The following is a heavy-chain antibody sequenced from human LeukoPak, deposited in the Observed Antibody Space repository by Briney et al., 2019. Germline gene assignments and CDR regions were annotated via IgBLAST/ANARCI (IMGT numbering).Heavy chain of an antibody. CDR1: GDSVSSNSAA. CDR3: VRARTVRDPYYYYGMDV. V-gene: IGHV6-1*01. Sequence: SQTLSLTCAISGDSVSSNSAAWNWIRQSPSRGLEWLGRTYYRSKWYNDYAVSVKSRITINPDTSKNQFSLQLNSVTPEDTAAYYCVRARTVRDPYYYYGMDVWGQGTTVTVSS. D-gene: IGHD1-1*01. CDR2: TYYRSKWYN. J-gene: IGHJ6*02.